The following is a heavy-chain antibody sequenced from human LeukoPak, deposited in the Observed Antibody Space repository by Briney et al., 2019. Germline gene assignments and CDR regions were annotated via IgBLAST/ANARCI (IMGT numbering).Heavy chain of an antibody. V-gene: IGHV3-23*01. CDR3: AKVLHYYDDNTCPGY. D-gene: IGHD3-22*01. Sequence: SGGSLRLSCAASGFTFSSFALSWVRHAPGKGLEWVSAISGSGAGTYYADSVKGRFTISRFNSKNTLYLQMTGLRAEDTAVYYCAKVLHYYDDNTCPGYWGRGTPVTVSS. J-gene: IGHJ4*02. CDR2: ISGSGAGT. CDR1: GFTFSSFA.